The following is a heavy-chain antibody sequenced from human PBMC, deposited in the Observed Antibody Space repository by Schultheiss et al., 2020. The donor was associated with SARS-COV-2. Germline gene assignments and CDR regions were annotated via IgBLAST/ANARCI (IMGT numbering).Heavy chain of an antibody. CDR3: ARDNGFYAVDV. V-gene: IGHV4-4*07. CDR2: INRSGNT. Sequence: SETLSLTCTVSGGSISSYYWSWIRQPAGKGLEWIGRINRSGNTNYNPSLNSRITVSTDASANQFSLKLTSVTAADTALYFCARDNGFYAVDVWGQGTTVTVSS. D-gene: IGHD2-8*01. J-gene: IGHJ6*02. CDR1: GGSISSYY.